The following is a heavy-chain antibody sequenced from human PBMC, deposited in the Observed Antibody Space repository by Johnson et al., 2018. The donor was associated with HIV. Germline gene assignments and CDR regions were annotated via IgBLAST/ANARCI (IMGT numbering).Heavy chain of an antibody. V-gene: IGHV3-20*04. D-gene: IGHD3-22*01. CDR1: GFTFDDYG. CDR3: VRRFYDSSAFDI. Sequence: VHLVESGGGVVRPGGSLRLSCAASGFTFDDYGMTWFRQAPGKGLEWVSRINWNGAITTYADSVKGRFTISRDNAKNSLYLQMNSLRAEDTALYYCVRRFYDSSAFDIWGQGTLVTVSS. J-gene: IGHJ3*02. CDR2: INWNGAIT.